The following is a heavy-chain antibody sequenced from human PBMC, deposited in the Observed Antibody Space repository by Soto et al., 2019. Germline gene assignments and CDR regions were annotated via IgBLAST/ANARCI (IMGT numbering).Heavy chain of an antibody. CDR2: INPSGGST. CDR3: ARGVPRITIFGVVINPVGWFDP. D-gene: IGHD3-3*01. Sequence: ASVKVSCKASGYTFTSYYMHWVRQAPGQGLEWMGIINPSGGSTSYAQKFQGRVTMTRDTSTSTVYMELSSLRSEDTAVYYCARGVPRITIFGVVINPVGWFDPWGQGTLVTVSS. V-gene: IGHV1-46*01. J-gene: IGHJ5*02. CDR1: GYTFTSYY.